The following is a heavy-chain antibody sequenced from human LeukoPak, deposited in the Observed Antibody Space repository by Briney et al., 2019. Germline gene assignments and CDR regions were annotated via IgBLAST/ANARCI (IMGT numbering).Heavy chain of an antibody. CDR1: GYSISSGYY. Sequence: SETLSLTCTVSGYSISSGYYWGWIRQPPAKGLEWIGIIFHSGNTYYNSSLKSRVTISVDTSKNQIFLDLNSVTAADTAVYYCARATVAAVGTGRDYWYFDLWGRGTLVAVSS. D-gene: IGHD6-13*01. V-gene: IGHV4-38-2*02. CDR2: IFHSGNT. J-gene: IGHJ2*01. CDR3: ARATVAAVGTGRDYWYFDL.